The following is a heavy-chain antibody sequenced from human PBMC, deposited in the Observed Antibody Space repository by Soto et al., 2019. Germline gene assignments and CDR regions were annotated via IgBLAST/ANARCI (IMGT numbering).Heavy chain of an antibody. J-gene: IGHJ5*02. Sequence: ASVKVSCKASGYTFTSYGISWVRQAPGQGLEWMGWISAYNGNTNYAQKLQGRVTMTTDTSTSTAYMELRSLRSDGTAVYYCARDQGYSGYGNWFDPWGQGTLVTVSS. CDR2: ISAYNGNT. V-gene: IGHV1-18*01. CDR3: ARDQGYSGYGNWFDP. CDR1: GYTFTSYG. D-gene: IGHD5-12*01.